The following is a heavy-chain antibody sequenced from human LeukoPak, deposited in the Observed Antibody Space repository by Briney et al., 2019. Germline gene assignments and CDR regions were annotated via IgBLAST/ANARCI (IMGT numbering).Heavy chain of an antibody. J-gene: IGHJ4*02. CDR3: ARDPGGTWGFDY. D-gene: IGHD7-27*01. V-gene: IGHV1-18*01. CDR1: GYTFTSHG. CDR2: ISIYSGNT. Sequence: ASVKVSCKASGYTFTSHGLSRARQAPGQGLEWMGWISIYSGNTNYAQKFQDRISMTTDTSTSTAYMELRSLKSDDTAVYYCARDPGGTWGFDYWGQGALVTVSS.